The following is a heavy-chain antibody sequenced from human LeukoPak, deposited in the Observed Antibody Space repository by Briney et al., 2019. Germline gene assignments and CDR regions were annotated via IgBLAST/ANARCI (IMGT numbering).Heavy chain of an antibody. CDR2: ISNSGST. V-gene: IGHV4-61*01. D-gene: IGHD1-26*01. J-gene: IGHJ4*02. Sequence: PSETLSLTCTVSGGSIGGNSYWSWIRQPPGKGPEWIGHISNSGSTYYSPSLSSRVTISLDTSKNQFSLKLRSVTAADTAVYYCARGGTSSIPLDYWGRGTLVTVSS. CDR1: GGSIGGNSY. CDR3: ARGGTSSIPLDY.